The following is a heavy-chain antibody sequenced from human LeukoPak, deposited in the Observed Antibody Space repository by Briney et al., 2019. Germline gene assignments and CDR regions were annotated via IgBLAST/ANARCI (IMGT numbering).Heavy chain of an antibody. D-gene: IGHD2-15*01. Sequence: GGSLRLSCAASGFTFSSYNINWVRQAPGKGLEWVSSITGSSDFMSYADSVKGRFTISRDNARNSLYLQLNSLRAEDTAVYYCAGDFSLSRSSDYWGQGTLVTVSS. CDR3: AGDFSLSRSSDY. V-gene: IGHV3-21*06. CDR1: GFTFSSYN. CDR2: ITGSSDFM. J-gene: IGHJ4*02.